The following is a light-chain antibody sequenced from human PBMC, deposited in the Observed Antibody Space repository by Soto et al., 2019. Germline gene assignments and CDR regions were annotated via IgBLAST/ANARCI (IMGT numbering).Light chain of an antibody. Sequence: QSALTQPPSASGSPGQSVTISCTGTSSDVGGYNYVSWYQQHPGKAPKVMIYDVSERPSGVPDRFSGSKSGNTASLTISGLQAEDEADYYCCSYAGSPRDVFGTGTKLTVL. J-gene: IGLJ1*01. CDR3: CSYAGSPRDV. CDR2: DVS. V-gene: IGLV2-8*01. CDR1: SSDVGGYNY.